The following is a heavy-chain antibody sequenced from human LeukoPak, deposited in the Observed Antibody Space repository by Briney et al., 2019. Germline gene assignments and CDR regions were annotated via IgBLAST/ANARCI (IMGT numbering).Heavy chain of an antibody. J-gene: IGHJ3*02. CDR2: IYYSGST. V-gene: IGHV4-39*01. Sequence: PSETLSLTCTVSGGSISSSSYYWGWIRQPPGKGLEWIGSIYYSGSTYYNPSLKSRVTISVDTSKNQFSLKLSSVTAADTAVYYCAYDSSGYYHDAFDIRGQGTMVTVSS. CDR1: GGSISSSSYY. CDR3: AYDSSGYYHDAFDI. D-gene: IGHD3-22*01.